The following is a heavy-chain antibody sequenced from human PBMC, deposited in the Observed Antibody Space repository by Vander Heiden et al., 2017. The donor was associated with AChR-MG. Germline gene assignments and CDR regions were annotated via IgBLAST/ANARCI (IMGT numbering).Heavy chain of an antibody. D-gene: IGHD2-2*01. CDR2: SIPIFGTA. J-gene: IGHJ6*03. V-gene: IGHV1-69*01. Sequence: QVQLVQSGAEVKKPGSSVKVSCQASGGTFSSYAISWVRQAPGKGLEWMGGSIPIFGTANYAQKFQGRVTITADEATSTAYMELSSLRSEDTAVYYCASEDTNGRVVVVPAATQTTHYYYYMDVWGKGTTVTVSS. CDR1: GGTFSSYA. CDR3: ASEDTNGRVVVVPAATQTTHYYYYMDV.